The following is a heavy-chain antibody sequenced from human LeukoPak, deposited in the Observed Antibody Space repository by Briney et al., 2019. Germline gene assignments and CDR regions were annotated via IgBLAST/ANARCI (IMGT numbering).Heavy chain of an antibody. CDR1: GFTFSSHW. CDR3: ARVDYGRRSQPFDY. Sequence: GGSLRLSCAASGFTFSSHWMHWVRQAPGKGLVWVSRINSDGSTTNYADSVKGRFTISRDNAKNTLYLQMNSLRAEDTAVYYCARVDYGRRSQPFDYWGQGTLVTVSS. V-gene: IGHV3-74*01. J-gene: IGHJ4*02. D-gene: IGHD4-17*01. CDR2: INSDGSTT.